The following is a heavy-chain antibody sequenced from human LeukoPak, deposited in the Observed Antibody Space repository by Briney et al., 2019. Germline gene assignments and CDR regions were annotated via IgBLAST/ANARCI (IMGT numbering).Heavy chain of an antibody. J-gene: IGHJ4*02. V-gene: IGHV3-7*01. CDR3: ARDLGNHYDSSGYDY. CDR2: IKEDGSEK. Sequence: GGSLRLSCAASGFTFSRYYMSWVRQAPGKGLEWVAKIKEDGSEKYYVDSVEGRFTISRDNANNALYLEMNSLRPEDTAVYYCARDLGNHYDSSGYDYWGQGTLVTVSS. D-gene: IGHD3-22*01. CDR1: GFTFSRYY.